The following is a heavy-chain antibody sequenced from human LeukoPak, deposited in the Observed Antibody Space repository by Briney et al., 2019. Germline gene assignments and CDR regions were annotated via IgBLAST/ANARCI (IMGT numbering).Heavy chain of an antibody. J-gene: IGHJ5*02. CDR3: ATETGYNYGFDH. CDR1: GFTFSSYS. Sequence: GGSLRLSCAASGFTFSSYSMNWVRQAPGKGPEWVSSISSSSSYIYYGDSVKGRFTISRDNAKNSLYLQMNSLRAEDTAVYYCATETGYNYGFDHWGQGTLVTVSS. D-gene: IGHD5-18*01. CDR2: ISSSSSYI. V-gene: IGHV3-21*01.